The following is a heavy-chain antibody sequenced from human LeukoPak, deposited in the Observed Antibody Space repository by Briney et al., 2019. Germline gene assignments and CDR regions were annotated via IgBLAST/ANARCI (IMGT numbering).Heavy chain of an antibody. D-gene: IGHD3-22*01. CDR1: GYTFTGYY. CDR2: INPNSGGT. CDR3: AREECWYYYDSSGYTY. V-gene: IGHV1-2*02. Sequence: ASVKASCKASGYTFTGYYMHWVRQAPGQGLEWMGWINPNSGGTNYAQKFQGRVTMTRDTSISTAYMGLSRLRSDDTAVYYCAREECWYYYDSSGYTYWGQGTLVTVSS. J-gene: IGHJ4*02.